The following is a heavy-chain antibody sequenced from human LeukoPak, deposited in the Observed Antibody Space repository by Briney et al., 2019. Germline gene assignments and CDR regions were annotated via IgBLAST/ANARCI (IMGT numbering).Heavy chain of an antibody. Sequence: PSQTLSLTCTVSGGSISSGDYYWSWIRQPPGKGLEWIGYIYYSGSTYYNPSLKSRVTISVDTSKNQFSLKLSSVTAADTAVYYCARAPPSVVGELEYYFDYWGQGTPVTVSS. D-gene: IGHD3-10*01. CDR3: ARAPPSVVGELEYYFDY. V-gene: IGHV4-30-4*01. CDR1: GGSISSGDYY. CDR2: IYYSGST. J-gene: IGHJ4*02.